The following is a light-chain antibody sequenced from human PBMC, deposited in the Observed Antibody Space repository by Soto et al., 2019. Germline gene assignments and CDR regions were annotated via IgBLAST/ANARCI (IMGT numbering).Light chain of an antibody. V-gene: IGLV1-40*01. CDR3: VLYMGSGLAV. Sequence: QSVLTQPPSVSGAPGQKITISCTGSSSNIGAGYDVHWYQQLPGTAPKLLIYGNNNRPSGVPDRISGSKSGTSASLAIAGLQADDEADYYCVLYMGSGLAVFGGGTQLTVL. CDR1: SSNIGAGYD. J-gene: IGLJ7*01. CDR2: GNN.